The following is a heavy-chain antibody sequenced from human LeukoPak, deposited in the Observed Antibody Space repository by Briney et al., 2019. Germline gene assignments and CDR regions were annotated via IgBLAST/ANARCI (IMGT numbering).Heavy chain of an antibody. CDR1: GFTFSSYA. Sequence: PGGSLRLSCAASGFTFSSYAMHWVRQAPGKGLEWVAVISYDGSNKYYADSVKGRFTISRDNSKNTLYLQMNSLRAEDTAVYYCARDPYGGNSELYYYYYGMDVWGQVTTVTVAS. CDR3: ARDPYGGNSELYYYYYGMDV. CDR2: ISYDGSNK. J-gene: IGHJ6*02. V-gene: IGHV3-30*04. D-gene: IGHD4-23*01.